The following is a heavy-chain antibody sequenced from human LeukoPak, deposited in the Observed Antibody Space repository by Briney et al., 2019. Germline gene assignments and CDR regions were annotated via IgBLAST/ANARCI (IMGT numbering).Heavy chain of an antibody. CDR1: GYTFTGYY. D-gene: IGHD3-3*01. CDR2: INPNSGGT. CDR3: ARGQAYYDFWSGENWFDP. J-gene: IGHJ5*02. Sequence: ASVKVSCKASGYTFTGYYMHWVRQAPGQGLEWMGWINPNSGGTNYAQKFQGWVTMTRDTSISTAYMELSRLRSDDTAVYYCARGQAYYDFWSGENWFDPWGQGTLVTVSS. V-gene: IGHV1-2*04.